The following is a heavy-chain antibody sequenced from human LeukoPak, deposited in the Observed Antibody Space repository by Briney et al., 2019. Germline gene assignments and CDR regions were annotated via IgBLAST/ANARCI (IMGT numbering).Heavy chain of an antibody. Sequence: SETLSLTCTVSGGSISSYYWSWIRQPPGKGLEWIGYIYYSGSTNYNPSLKSRVTISVDTSKSQSSLKLSSVTAADTAVYYCARGPSRGLTGWFDPWGQGTLVTVSS. CDR3: ARGPSRGLTGWFDP. V-gene: IGHV4-59*01. CDR2: IYYSGST. D-gene: IGHD1-14*01. CDR1: GGSISSYY. J-gene: IGHJ5*02.